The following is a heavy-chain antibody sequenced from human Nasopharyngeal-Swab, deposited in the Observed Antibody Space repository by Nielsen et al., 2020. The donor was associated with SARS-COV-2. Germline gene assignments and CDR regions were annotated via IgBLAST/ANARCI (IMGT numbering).Heavy chain of an antibody. CDR3: ASSGWLHPFDN. D-gene: IGHD5-24*01. V-gene: IGHV4-59*08. CDR2: IYYSGST. Sequence: SETLSLTCTVSGGSISSYYWSWIRQPPGKGLEWIGYIYYSGSTNYNPSLKSRVTISVDTSKNQFSLKLSSVTAADTAVYYCASSGWLHPFDNWGPGTLVTVSS. J-gene: IGHJ4*02. CDR1: GGSISSYY.